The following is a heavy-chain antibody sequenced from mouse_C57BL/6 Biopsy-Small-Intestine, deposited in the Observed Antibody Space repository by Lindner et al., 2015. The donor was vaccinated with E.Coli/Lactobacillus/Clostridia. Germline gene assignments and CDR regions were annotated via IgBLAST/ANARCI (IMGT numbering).Heavy chain of an antibody. CDR3: ARGPATGLDYYYYAMDV. V-gene: IGHV1-59*01. Sequence: SVKVSCKASGYTFTSYGISWVRQAPGQGLEWMGWIRAYYGNTNYARNLQGRVTITTDTSTSTSYMELKSLRSDDTAVYYCARGPATGLDYYYYAMDVWGQGTTVTVSS. CDR1: GYTFTSYG. J-gene: IGHJ4*01. CDR2: IRAYYGNT. D-gene: IGHD4-1*02.